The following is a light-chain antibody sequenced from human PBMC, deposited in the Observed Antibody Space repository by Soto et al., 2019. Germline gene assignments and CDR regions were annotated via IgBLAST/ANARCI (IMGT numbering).Light chain of an antibody. Sequence: QSALTQPASVSGSPGQSITISCTGTNSDVGSYNLVSWYQQHPGKAPKLMIYEDNKRPSGVSNRFSGSKSGNTASLTISGLHVEDEADYYCSSYAGSSTFYVFGTGTKVTVL. CDR3: SSYAGSSTFYV. V-gene: IGLV2-23*02. CDR2: EDN. CDR1: NSDVGSYNL. J-gene: IGLJ1*01.